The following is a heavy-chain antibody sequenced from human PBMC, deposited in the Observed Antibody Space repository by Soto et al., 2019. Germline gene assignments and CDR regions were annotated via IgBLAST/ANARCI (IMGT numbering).Heavy chain of an antibody. CDR3: ARRGQGVGRRHKNWFDP. V-gene: IGHV5-51*01. D-gene: IGHD3-10*01. CDR2: IYPGDSDT. Sequence: GESLKISCKGSGYSFTSYWIGWVRQMPGKGLEWMGIIYPGDSDTRYSPSFQGQVTISADKSISTAYLQWSSLKASDTAMYYCARRGQGVGRRHKNWFDPWGQGTLVTVSS. J-gene: IGHJ5*02. CDR1: GYSFTSYW.